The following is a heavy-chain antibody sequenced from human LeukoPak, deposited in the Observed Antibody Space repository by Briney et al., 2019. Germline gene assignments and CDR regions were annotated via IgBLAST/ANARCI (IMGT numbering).Heavy chain of an antibody. Sequence: GGSLRLSCAASGFTFSSYAMSWVRQAPGKGLEWVSAISGSGGSTYYADSVKGRFTISRDNSKNTLYLQMNSLRAEDTAVYYCAKVTYDYVWGSYENWGQGALVTVSS. V-gene: IGHV3-23*01. CDR1: GFTFSSYA. CDR2: ISGSGGST. J-gene: IGHJ4*02. CDR3: AKVTYDYVWGSYEN. D-gene: IGHD3-16*01.